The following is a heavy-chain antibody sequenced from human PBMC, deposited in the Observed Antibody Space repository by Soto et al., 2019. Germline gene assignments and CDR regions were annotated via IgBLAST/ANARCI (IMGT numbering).Heavy chain of an antibody. CDR1: GFTFSSYG. V-gene: IGHV3-33*01. CDR3: ARDSSSCLDY. D-gene: IGHD6-13*01. Sequence: QVQLVESGGGVVQPGRSLRLSCAAPGFTFSSYGMHWVRQAPGKGLEWVAVIWYDGSNKYYADSVKGRFTISRDNSKNTLYLQMNSLRAEDTAVYYCARDSSSCLDYWGQGTLVTVSS. J-gene: IGHJ4*02. CDR2: IWYDGSNK.